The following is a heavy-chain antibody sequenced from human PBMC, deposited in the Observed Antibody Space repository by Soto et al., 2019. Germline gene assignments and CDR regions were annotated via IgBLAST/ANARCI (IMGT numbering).Heavy chain of an antibody. CDR3: ASPSTGYTSGMDV. V-gene: IGHV4-31*03. CDR1: GGSISSGGNY. D-gene: IGHD5-18*01. J-gene: IGHJ6*02. Sequence: QVQLQESGPGLVKPSQTLSLTCNVSGGSISSGGNYWGWIRQHPGKGLEWIGDINNSGSTYYNPSLQSRVTISLDTSKNQFSLKLSSVTAADTAVYYCASPSTGYTSGMDVWGQGTTVTVSS. CDR2: INNSGST.